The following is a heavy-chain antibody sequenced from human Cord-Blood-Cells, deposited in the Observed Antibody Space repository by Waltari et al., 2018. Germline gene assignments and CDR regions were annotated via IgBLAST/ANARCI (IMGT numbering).Heavy chain of an antibody. Sequence: QVQLVQSGAEVKKPGASVKVSCKASGYTFTGYYMHWVRQAPGQGLEWRGRINPNSGGTNYAQKCQGRVTMTRDTSSSTAYMELSRLRSDDTAVYYCARESIAARFAFDIWGQGTMVTVSS. CDR3: ARESIAARFAFDI. D-gene: IGHD6-6*01. CDR1: GYTFTGYY. V-gene: IGHV1-2*06. J-gene: IGHJ3*02. CDR2: INPNSGGT.